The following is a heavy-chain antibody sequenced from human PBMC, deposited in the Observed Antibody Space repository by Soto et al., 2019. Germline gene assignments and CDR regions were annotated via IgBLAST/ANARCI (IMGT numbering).Heavy chain of an antibody. CDR1: GFTFSNYA. CDR2: ISGSGSSI. CDR3: AKGGDSSSWKNWFDP. D-gene: IGHD6-13*01. V-gene: IGHV3-23*01. J-gene: IGHJ5*02. Sequence: GGSLRLSWAASGFTFSNYAMTWVRQAPGKGLEWVSGISGSGSSIYYADSVKGRFTISRDNSKNTLYLQMNSLRAEDTAVYYCAKGGDSSSWKNWFDPWGQGTLVTVSS.